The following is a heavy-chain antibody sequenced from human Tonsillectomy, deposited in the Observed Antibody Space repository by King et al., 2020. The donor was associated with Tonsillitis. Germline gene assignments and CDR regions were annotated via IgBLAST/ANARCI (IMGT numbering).Heavy chain of an antibody. CDR1: GFTFSSYE. Sequence: VQLVESGGGLVQPGGSLRLSCAASGFTFSSYEMNWVRQAPGKELEWVSYISSSGSTIYYADSVKGRFTISRDNAKNSLYLQMYSLRAEDTAVYYCARVSQGGIYYYYYMDVWGKGTTVTVSS. CDR3: ARVSQGGIYYYYYMDV. V-gene: IGHV3-48*03. J-gene: IGHJ6*03. D-gene: IGHD3-16*01. CDR2: ISSSGSTI.